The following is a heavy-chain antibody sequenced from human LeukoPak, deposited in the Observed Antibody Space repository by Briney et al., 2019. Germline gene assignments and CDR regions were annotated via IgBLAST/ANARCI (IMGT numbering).Heavy chain of an antibody. CDR2: IIPILGIA. Sequence: GASVKVSCNASGGTFSSYAISWVRQAPGQGLEWMGRIIPILGIANYAQKFQGRVTITADKSTSTAYMELSSLRSEDTAVYYCARGRNYDILTGPSTFDYWGQGTLVTVSS. CDR3: ARGRNYDILTGPSTFDY. D-gene: IGHD3-9*01. V-gene: IGHV1-69*04. J-gene: IGHJ4*02. CDR1: GGTFSSYA.